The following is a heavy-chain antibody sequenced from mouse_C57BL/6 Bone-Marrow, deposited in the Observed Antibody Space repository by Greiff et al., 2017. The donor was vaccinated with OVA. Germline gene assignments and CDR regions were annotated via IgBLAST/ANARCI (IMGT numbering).Heavy chain of an antibody. D-gene: IGHD3-2*02. CDR1: GYTFTSYW. Sequence: QVQLQQPGAELVKPGASVKLSCKASGYTFTSYWMQWVKQRPGPGLEWIGEIDPSDSYTNYNQKFKGKATLTVDTSSSTAYMQLSSLTSEDSAVYYCAWETAQATAWFAYWGQGTLVTVSA. J-gene: IGHJ3*01. V-gene: IGHV1-50*01. CDR3: AWETAQATAWFAY. CDR2: IDPSDSYT.